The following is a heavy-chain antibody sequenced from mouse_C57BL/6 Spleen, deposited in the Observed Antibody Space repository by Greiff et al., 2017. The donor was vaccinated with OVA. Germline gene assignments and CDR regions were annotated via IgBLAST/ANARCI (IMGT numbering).Heavy chain of an antibody. J-gene: IGHJ2*01. CDR2: INPSTGGT. CDR1: GYSFTGYY. V-gene: IGHV1-42*01. D-gene: IGHD2-1*01. CDR3: ARGNSLGY. Sequence: EVQLQQSGPELVKPGASVKISCKASGYSFTGYYMNWVKQSPEKSLEWIGEINPSTGGTTYNQKFKAKATLTVDKSTSTAYMQLKSLTSDDAAVYYCARGNSLGYWGQGTTLTVSS.